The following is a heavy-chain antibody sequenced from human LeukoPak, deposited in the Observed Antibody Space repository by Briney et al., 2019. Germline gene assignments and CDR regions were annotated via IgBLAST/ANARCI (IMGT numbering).Heavy chain of an antibody. V-gene: IGHV3-30*18. Sequence: GWSLRLSCAASGFTFSSYGMHWVRQAPGKGLEWVAVISYDGSNKYYADSVKGRFTISRDNSKNTLYLQMNSLRAEDTAVYYCAKDYGGNSAPHFDYWGQGTLVTVSS. CDR1: GFTFSSYG. J-gene: IGHJ4*02. CDR2: ISYDGSNK. CDR3: AKDYGGNSAPHFDY. D-gene: IGHD4-23*01.